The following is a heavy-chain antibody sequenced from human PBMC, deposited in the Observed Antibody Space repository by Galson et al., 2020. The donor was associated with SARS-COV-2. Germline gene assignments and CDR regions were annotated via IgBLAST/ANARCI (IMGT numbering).Heavy chain of an antibody. CDR2: IYPGDSDT. CDR1: GYSFTSYW. J-gene: IGHJ4*02. D-gene: IGHD3-22*01. V-gene: IGHV5-51*01. CDR3: ARMQNRLFDY. Sequence: GGSLRLSCKGSGYSFTSYWIGWVRQMPGKGLEWMGIIYPGDSDTRYSPSFQGQVTTSADKSISTAYLQWSSLKASDTAMYYCARMQNRLFDYWGQGTLVTVSS.